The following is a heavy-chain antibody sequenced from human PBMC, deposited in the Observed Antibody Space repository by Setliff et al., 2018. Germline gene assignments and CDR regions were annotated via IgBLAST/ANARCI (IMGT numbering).Heavy chain of an antibody. V-gene: IGHV4-30-4*08. J-gene: IGHJ3*01. D-gene: IGHD1-26*01. CDR2: IYHSGSA. CDR3: AREVGTSTSSDAFDV. CDR1: GDSISSGDYF. Sequence: KTSETLSLTCTVSGDSISSGDYFWSWIRQPPGKSLEWIAYIYHSGSAYYDPSLKSRVTMSVDTSKNQFSLHLTSVTAADTAVYYCAREVGTSTSSDAFDVWGQGMMVTVSS.